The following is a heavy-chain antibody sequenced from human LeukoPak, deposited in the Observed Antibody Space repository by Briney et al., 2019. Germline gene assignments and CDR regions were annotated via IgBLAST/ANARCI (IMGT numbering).Heavy chain of an antibody. CDR3: ASLSGGLFPFDY. J-gene: IGHJ4*02. V-gene: IGHV1-69*05. Sequence: SVKVSCMASGGTFSSYAISWVRQAPGQGLEWMGGIIPIFGTANYAQKFQGRVTITTDESTSTAYMELSSLRSEDTAVYYCASLSGGLFPFDYWGQGTLVTVSS. CDR1: GGTFSSYA. D-gene: IGHD2/OR15-2a*01. CDR2: IIPIFGTA.